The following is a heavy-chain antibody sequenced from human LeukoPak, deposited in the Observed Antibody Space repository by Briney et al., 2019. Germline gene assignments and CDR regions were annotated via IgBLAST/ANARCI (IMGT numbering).Heavy chain of an antibody. J-gene: IGHJ4*02. CDR3: ARLGPEMSVAGNPFDY. Sequence: GESLKISCKGSGYTFTKYWIGWVRQMPEKGLEWMGIIQPGDSDVKHSPSFQGQVTISVDKTLSTAYLQWRSLKASDSAMYYCARLGPEMSVAGNPFDYWGQGTLVTVSS. D-gene: IGHD6-19*01. V-gene: IGHV5-51*01. CDR1: GYTFTKYW. CDR2: IQPGDSDV.